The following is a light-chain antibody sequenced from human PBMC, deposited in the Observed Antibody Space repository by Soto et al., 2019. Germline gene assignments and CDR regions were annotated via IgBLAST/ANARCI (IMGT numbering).Light chain of an antibody. J-gene: IGKJ1*01. Sequence: EIVCTQSPATLSLSPGESATLSCRASQSVSSYLAWYQQKPGQAPRLLIYDASNRATGIPARFSGSGSGTDFTLTISRLEPGELAVYDCQQRSNWPRTVGQGTKGEIK. CDR2: DAS. CDR1: QSVSSY. V-gene: IGKV3-11*01. CDR3: QQRSNWPRT.